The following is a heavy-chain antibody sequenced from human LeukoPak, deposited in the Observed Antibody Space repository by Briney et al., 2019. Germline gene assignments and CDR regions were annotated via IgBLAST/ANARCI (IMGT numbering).Heavy chain of an antibody. Sequence: GGSLRLSCAASGFTFSRYWMSWVRQAPGKGLEWVSAISGSGGSTYYADSVKGRFTISRDNSKNTLYLQMNSLRAEDTAVYYCAKDGIRSIAPDYWGQGTLVTVSS. CDR3: AKDGIRSIAPDY. J-gene: IGHJ4*02. D-gene: IGHD6-13*01. CDR2: ISGSGGST. V-gene: IGHV3-23*01. CDR1: GFTFSRYW.